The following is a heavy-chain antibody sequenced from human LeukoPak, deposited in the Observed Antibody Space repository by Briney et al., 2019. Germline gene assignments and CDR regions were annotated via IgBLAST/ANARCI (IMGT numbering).Heavy chain of an antibody. CDR3: VRDEDPTYYED. Sequence: PGGSLRLSCAASGFTFDDYGMSWVRQAPGKGLEWVSGINWNGGSTGYADSVKGRFTISRDNAKNSVYLQMNSLRAEDTAVYYCVRDEDPTYYEDWGQGILVTVSS. V-gene: IGHV3-20*04. J-gene: IGHJ4*02. CDR2: INWNGGST. CDR1: GFTFDDYG.